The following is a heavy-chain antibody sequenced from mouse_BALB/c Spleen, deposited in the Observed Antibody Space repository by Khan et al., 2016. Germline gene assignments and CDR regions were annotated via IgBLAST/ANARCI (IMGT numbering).Heavy chain of an antibody. V-gene: IGHV14-3*02. J-gene: IGHJ3*01. CDR3: ARSPCDYDVGVAY. CDR2: IDPANGNT. CDR1: GFNIKDTY. Sequence: VQLQQSGAELVKPGASVKLSCTASGFNIKDTYMHWVKQRPEQGLEWIGRIDPANGNTKYDPKFQGKATITADTSSNTAYLQLSSLTSEDTAVYYCARSPCDYDVGVAYWGQGTLVTVSA. D-gene: IGHD2-4*01.